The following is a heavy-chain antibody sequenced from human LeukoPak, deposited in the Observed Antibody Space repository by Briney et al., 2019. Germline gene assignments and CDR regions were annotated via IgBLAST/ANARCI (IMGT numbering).Heavy chain of an antibody. CDR3: ASSRRYYYDSSGYYAFDI. V-gene: IGHV4-30-4*08. Sequence: SETLSPTCTVSGGSISSGDYYWSWIRQPPGKGLEWIGYIYYSGSTYYNPSLKSRVTISVDTSKNQFSLKLSSVTAADTAVYYCASSRRYYYDSSGYYAFDIWGQGTMVTVSS. CDR2: IYYSGST. CDR1: GGSISSGDYY. D-gene: IGHD3-22*01. J-gene: IGHJ3*02.